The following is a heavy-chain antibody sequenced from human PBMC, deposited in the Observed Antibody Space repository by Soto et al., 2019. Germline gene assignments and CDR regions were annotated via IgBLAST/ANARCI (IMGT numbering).Heavy chain of an antibody. D-gene: IGHD1-1*01. J-gene: IGHJ6*02. CDR2: INWNGGST. CDR3: ARGLERPDYYYGMDV. Sequence: GGSLRLSCAASGFTFNDYGMSWVRQAPGKGLEWVSGINWNGGSTGYANSVKGRFTISRDNARNSLYLQMNSLRAEDTALYYCARGLERPDYYYGMDVWGHGTTVTVSS. V-gene: IGHV3-20*04. CDR1: GFTFNDYG.